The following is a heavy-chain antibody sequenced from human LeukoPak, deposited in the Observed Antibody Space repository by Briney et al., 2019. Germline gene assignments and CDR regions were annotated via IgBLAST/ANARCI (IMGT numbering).Heavy chain of an antibody. V-gene: IGHV3-23*01. CDR2: ISGSGVST. CDR3: AKGLRYFDWYDY. Sequence: GGSLRLSCAASGFTFSNYAMNWVRQAPGKGLQWVSTISGSGVSTYFADSVKGRFTVSRDNSKNTLYPQMNSLRAEDTAVYCCAKGLRYFDWYDYWGQGTLVTVSS. J-gene: IGHJ4*02. CDR1: GFTFSNYA. D-gene: IGHD3-9*01.